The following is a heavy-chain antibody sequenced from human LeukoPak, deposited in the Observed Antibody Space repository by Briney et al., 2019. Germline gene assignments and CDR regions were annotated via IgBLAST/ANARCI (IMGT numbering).Heavy chain of an antibody. J-gene: IGHJ3*02. CDR2: IKSKTDGGTT. V-gene: IGHV3-15*01. CDR1: GFTFSSYT. Sequence: GGSLRLSCAASGFTFSSYTMSWVRQAPGKGLEWVGRIKSKTDGGTTDYAAPVKGRFTISRDDSKNTLYLQMNSLKTEDTAVYYCTHTRTHYDILTGYQGHAFDIWGQGTMVTVSS. CDR3: THTRTHYDILTGYQGHAFDI. D-gene: IGHD3-9*01.